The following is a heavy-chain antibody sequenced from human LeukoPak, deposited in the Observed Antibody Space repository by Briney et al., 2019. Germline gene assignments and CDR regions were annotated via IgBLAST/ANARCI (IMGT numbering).Heavy chain of an antibody. CDR2: IYTSGST. D-gene: IGHD6-6*01. V-gene: IGHV4-4*07. CDR3: ASSYSSSSGLVFDY. Sequence: PSETLSLTCTVSGGSISSYYWSWIRQPAGKGLEWIGRIYTSGSTNYDPSLKSRVTMSVDTSENQFSLKLSSVTAADTAVYYCASSYSSSSGLVFDYWGQGTLVTVSS. CDR1: GGSISSYY. J-gene: IGHJ4*02.